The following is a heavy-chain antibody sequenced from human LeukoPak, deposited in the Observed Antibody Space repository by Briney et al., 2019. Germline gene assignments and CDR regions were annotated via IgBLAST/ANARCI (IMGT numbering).Heavy chain of an antibody. V-gene: IGHV4-34*01. Sequence: PSETLSLTCAVYGGSFSGYYWSWIRQPPGKGLEWIGTISYSRSTFYNPSLKSRVTMSVDTSKNQFSLKLSSVSAADTAVYYCARHKGDDYYYYGVDVWGQGTTVTVSS. CDR3: ARHKGDDYYYYGVDV. CDR1: GGSFSGYY. CDR2: ISYSRST. J-gene: IGHJ6*02.